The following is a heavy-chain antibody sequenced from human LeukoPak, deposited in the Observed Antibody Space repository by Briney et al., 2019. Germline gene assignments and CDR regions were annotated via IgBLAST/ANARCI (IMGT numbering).Heavy chain of an antibody. CDR3: ARRSSSSSSHFDY. CDR2: INHSGST. D-gene: IGHD6-6*01. J-gene: IGHJ4*02. Sequence: SETLSLTCAVYGGSFSGYYWSWIRQPPGKGLEWIGEINHSGSTNYNPSLKSRVTISVDTSKNQFSLKLSSVTAADTAVYYCARRSSSSSSHFDYWGQGTLVTVSS. V-gene: IGHV4-34*01. CDR1: GGSFSGYY.